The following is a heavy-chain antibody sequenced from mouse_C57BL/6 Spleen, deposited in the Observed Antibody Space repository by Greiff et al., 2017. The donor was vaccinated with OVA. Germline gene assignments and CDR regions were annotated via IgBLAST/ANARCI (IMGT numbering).Heavy chain of an antibody. CDR1: GFTFSDYY. D-gene: IGHD2-1*01. Sequence: EVKLMESEGGLVQPGSSMKLSCTASGFTFSDYYMAWVRQVPEKGLEWVANINYDGSSTYYLDSLKSRFIISRDNAKNILYLQMSSLKSEDTATYYCARDYGNYAMDYWGQGTSVTVSS. V-gene: IGHV5-16*01. J-gene: IGHJ4*01. CDR3: ARDYGNYAMDY. CDR2: INYDGSST.